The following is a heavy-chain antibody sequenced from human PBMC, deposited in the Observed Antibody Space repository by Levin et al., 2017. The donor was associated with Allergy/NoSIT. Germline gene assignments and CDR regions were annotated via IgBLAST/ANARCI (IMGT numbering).Heavy chain of an antibody. Sequence: SETLSLTCTVSGGSISNYYWSWIRQPPGKGLEWIGYIYHSGSTNYNPSLKSRVTISVDTSKNQFSLKLSSVTAADTAVYYCAREAGYSSSWYVDYWGQGTLVTVSS. CDR1: GGSISNYY. CDR3: AREAGYSSSWYVDY. J-gene: IGHJ4*02. CDR2: IYHSGST. V-gene: IGHV4-59*01. D-gene: IGHD6-13*01.